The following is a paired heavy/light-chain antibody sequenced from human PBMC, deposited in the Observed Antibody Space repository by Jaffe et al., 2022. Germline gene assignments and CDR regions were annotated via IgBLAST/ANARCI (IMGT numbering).Heavy chain of an antibody. J-gene: IGHJ4*02. Sequence: EVQLLESGGGLVQPGGSLRLSCAVSGFTFSTYGMSWVRQAPEKGLEWVSGISGSDGSTYYADSVKGRFTISRDTSKNTLHLQMNSLRAEDTAVYYCAQGFGGVFGSTLDYWGQGTLVTVSS. CDR1: GFTFSTYG. V-gene: IGHV3-23*01. CDR3: AQGFGGVFGSTLDY. CDR2: ISGSDGST. D-gene: IGHD3-16*02.
Light chain of an antibody. CDR1: QSIDNN. J-gene: IGKJ4*01. V-gene: IGKV1-39*01. CDR3: QQRSRAPLT. Sequence: DIQMTQSPSSLSASVGDRVTITCRASQSIDNNLNWYQQKLGKAPNLLIHGASTLQSGVPSRFSGRGSGTDFTLTISSLQPEDFATYYCQQRSRAPLTFGGGTKVEIK. CDR2: GAS.